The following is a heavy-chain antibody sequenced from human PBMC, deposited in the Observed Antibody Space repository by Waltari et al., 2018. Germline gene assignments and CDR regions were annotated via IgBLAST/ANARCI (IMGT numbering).Heavy chain of an antibody. V-gene: IGHV4-39*07. CDR3: ARLGYCSGGSCYSGSFDY. CDR2: IYYSGST. J-gene: IGHJ4*02. Sequence: QLQLQESGPGLVKPSETLSLTCTVSGGSISSSSYYWGWIRQPPGKGLEWIGSIYYSGSTYYNPSLKSRVTISVDTSKNQFSLKLSSVTAADTAVYYCARLGYCSGGSCYSGSFDYWGQGTLVIVSS. CDR1: GGSISSSSYY. D-gene: IGHD2-15*01.